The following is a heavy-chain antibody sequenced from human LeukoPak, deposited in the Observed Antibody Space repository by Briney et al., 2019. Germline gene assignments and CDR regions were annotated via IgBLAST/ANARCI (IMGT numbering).Heavy chain of an antibody. CDR1: GYTFTNYY. Sequence: ASVKVSCKASGYTFTNYYMHWVRQAPGQGLEWMGLINPGGTGTNYAQKFRGRVTLTRDTSTTTVYMELSSLRSEDTAVYYCAREEHGGYFDYWGQGNPVTVSS. V-gene: IGHV1-46*01. CDR2: INPGGTGT. D-gene: IGHD2-15*01. CDR3: AREEHGGYFDY. J-gene: IGHJ4*02.